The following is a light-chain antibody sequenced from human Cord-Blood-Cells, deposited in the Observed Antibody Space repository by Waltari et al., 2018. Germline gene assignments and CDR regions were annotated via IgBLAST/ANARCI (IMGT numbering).Light chain of an antibody. CDR1: QIISNY. CDR3: QQNYSTPWT. Sequence: DIQMTQSPSSLSASLGDRVTITCQASQIISNYYNYYQKKPEKAHKLLIYAASSLQSGVPIRISGSGSGEESTITISRLQPEDFATYYCQQNYSTPWTFGEGTKVEIK. CDR2: AAS. V-gene: IGKV1-39*01. J-gene: IGKJ1*01.